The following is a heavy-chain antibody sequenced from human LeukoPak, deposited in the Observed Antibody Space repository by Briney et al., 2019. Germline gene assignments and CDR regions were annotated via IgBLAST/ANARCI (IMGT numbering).Heavy chain of an antibody. D-gene: IGHD2-15*01. V-gene: IGHV1-2*04. CDR2: INPNNGGT. CDR3: ARGGVGYCSGGDCSSGTDFDH. CDR1: GYTFTDYH. J-gene: IGHJ4*02. Sequence: ASVEVSCKVSGYTFTDYHIHWVRQAPGQGLEWMGWINPNNGGTNFARRFQGWVSMTRDTSISTAYMDLSRLTSDDTAVYFCARGGVGYCSGGDCSSGTDFDHWGQGTLVTVSS.